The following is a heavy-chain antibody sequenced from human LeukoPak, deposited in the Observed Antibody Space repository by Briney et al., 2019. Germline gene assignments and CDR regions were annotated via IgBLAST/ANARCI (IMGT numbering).Heavy chain of an antibody. Sequence: ASVKVSCKASGYTFTSYGISWVRQAPGPGLGWMGWISAYNGNTNYAQKLQGRVTMPTDTSTTTAYMELRSLRSDDTAVYYRARDTTSYIPDFDYWGQGTLVTVSS. CDR3: ARDTTSYIPDFDY. CDR2: ISAYNGNT. V-gene: IGHV1-18*01. J-gene: IGHJ4*02. D-gene: IGHD1-14*01. CDR1: GYTFTSYG.